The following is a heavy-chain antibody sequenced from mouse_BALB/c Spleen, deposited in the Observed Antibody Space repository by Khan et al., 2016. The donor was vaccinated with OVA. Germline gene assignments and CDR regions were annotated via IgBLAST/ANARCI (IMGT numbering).Heavy chain of an antibody. D-gene: IGHD1-1*01. Sequence: EVELVESGGGLVKPGGSLKLSCAASGFTFSSYAMSWVRQTPEKRLEWVATISSGDTYTYYPDSVKGRFTISRDNAKNTLYLQMSSLKSEDTAMYYCASPPITTVVAKSYWFCDVWGAGTTVTVST. CDR1: GFTFSSYA. CDR2: ISSGDTYT. V-gene: IGHV5-9-3*01. CDR3: ASPPITTVVAKSYWFCDV. J-gene: IGHJ1*01.